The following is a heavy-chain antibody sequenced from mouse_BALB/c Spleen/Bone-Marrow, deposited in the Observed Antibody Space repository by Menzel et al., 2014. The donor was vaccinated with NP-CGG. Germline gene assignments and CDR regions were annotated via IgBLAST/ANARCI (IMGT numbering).Heavy chain of an antibody. CDR1: GFNIKDTY. V-gene: IGHV14-3*02. CDR3: ARDSPYAMDY. Sequence: EVQLQQSGAGLVKPGASVKLSCTASGFNIKDTYMHWVKQRPEQGLEWIGRIDPANGNTKYDPKLQGKATITADTSSNTAYLQLSSLTSEDTAVCYCARDSPYAMDYWGQGTSVTVSS. CDR2: IDPANGNT. J-gene: IGHJ4*01.